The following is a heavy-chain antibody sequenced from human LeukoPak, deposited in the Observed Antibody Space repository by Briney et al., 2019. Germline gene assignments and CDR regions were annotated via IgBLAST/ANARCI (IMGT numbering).Heavy chain of an antibody. D-gene: IGHD3-10*01. CDR1: GYTFTGYY. Sequence: GASVKVSCKASGYTFTGYYMHWVRQAPGQGLEWMGWINPNSGGTNYAQKFQGRVTMTRDTSISTAYMELSRLRSDDTAVYYCARGLLWFGELTLHYYYYYYYMDVWGKGTTVTVSS. J-gene: IGHJ6*03. CDR2: INPNSGGT. V-gene: IGHV1-2*02. CDR3: ARGLLWFGELTLHYYYYYYYMDV.